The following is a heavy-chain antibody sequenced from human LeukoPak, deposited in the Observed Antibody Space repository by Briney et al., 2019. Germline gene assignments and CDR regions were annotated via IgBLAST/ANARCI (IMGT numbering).Heavy chain of an antibody. V-gene: IGHV1-69*06. CDR2: IIPIFGTA. D-gene: IGHD5-18*01. CDR3: ARTTAGSSYSYGTTKGWNRWFDP. CDR1: GGTFSSYA. Sequence: GASVKVSCKASGGTFSSYAISWVRQAPGQGLEWMGGIIPIFGTANYAQKFQGRVTITADTSTSTAYMELRSLRSDDTAVYYCARTTAGSSYSYGTTKGWNRWFDPWGQGTLVTVSS. J-gene: IGHJ5*02.